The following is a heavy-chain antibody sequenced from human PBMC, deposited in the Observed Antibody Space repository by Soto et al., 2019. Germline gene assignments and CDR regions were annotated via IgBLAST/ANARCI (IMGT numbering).Heavy chain of an antibody. CDR1: GFTFSSYA. CDR2: ISGSGVST. V-gene: IGHV3-23*01. CDR3: AKDGGRYYGSGSDY. D-gene: IGHD3-10*01. J-gene: IGHJ4*02. Sequence: HPGGSLRLSCAASGFTFSSYAMSWVRQAPGRGLEWVSAISGSGVSTYYADSVKGRFTISRDNFKNTLYLQMNSLRAEDTAVYYCAKDGGRYYGSGSDYWGQGTLVTVSS.